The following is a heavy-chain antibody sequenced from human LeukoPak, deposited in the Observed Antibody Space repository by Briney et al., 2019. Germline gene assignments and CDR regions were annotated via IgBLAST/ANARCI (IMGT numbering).Heavy chain of an antibody. CDR3: ARYYYDSSGPNWFDP. J-gene: IGHJ5*02. CDR2: INPNSGGT. V-gene: IGHV1-2*02. D-gene: IGHD3-22*01. Sequence: ASVKVSCKASGGTFSNYAISWVRQAPGQGLEWMGWINPNSGGTNYAQKFQGRVTMTRDTSISTAYMELSRLRSDDTAVYYCARYYYDSSGPNWFDPWGQGTLVTVSS. CDR1: GGTFSNYA.